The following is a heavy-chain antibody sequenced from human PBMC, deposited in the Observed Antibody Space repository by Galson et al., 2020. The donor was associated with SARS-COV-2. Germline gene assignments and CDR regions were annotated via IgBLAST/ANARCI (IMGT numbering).Heavy chain of an antibody. Sequence: GESLKISCAAPGFTFSSYAMSWVRQAPGKGLEWVPAISGSGGSTYYADSVKGRFTISRDNSKNTLYLQMNSLRAEDTAVYYCAKGSRAPYWGQGTLVTVSS. V-gene: IGHV3-23*01. D-gene: IGHD6-19*01. J-gene: IGHJ4*02. CDR2: ISGSGGST. CDR3: AKGSRAPY. CDR1: GFTFSSYA.